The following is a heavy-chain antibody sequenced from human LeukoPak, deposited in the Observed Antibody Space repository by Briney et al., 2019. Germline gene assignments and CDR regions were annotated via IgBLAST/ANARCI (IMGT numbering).Heavy chain of an antibody. V-gene: IGHV4-34*01. Sequence: SETLSLTCAVYGGSFSGYYWSWIRQPPGKGLEWTGEINHSGSTNYNPSLKSRVTISVDTSKNQFSLKLSSVSAADTAVYYCAGSIVVVTARSNWFDPWGQGTLVTVSS. D-gene: IGHD2-21*02. CDR2: INHSGST. CDR1: GGSFSGYY. CDR3: AGSIVVVTARSNWFDP. J-gene: IGHJ5*02.